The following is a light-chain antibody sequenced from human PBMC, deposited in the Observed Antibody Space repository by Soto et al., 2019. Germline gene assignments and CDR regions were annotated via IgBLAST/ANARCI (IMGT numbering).Light chain of an antibody. J-gene: IGKJ2*01. Sequence: DVPMTQSPSTLSASVGDRVTITCRASQSISSWLAWYKQKPGRAPNLLIYDASTLQSGVSSRFSGSGSGTEFTPTINRLQPDDFATYYCQQYKSYSQFTFGQGTKLEIK. V-gene: IGKV1-5*01. CDR2: DAS. CDR1: QSISSW. CDR3: QQYKSYSQFT.